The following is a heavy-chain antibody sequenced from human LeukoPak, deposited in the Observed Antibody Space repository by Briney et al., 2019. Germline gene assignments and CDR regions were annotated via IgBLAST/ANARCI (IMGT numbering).Heavy chain of an antibody. J-gene: IGHJ4*02. V-gene: IGHV3-74*01. CDR2: IKTDGSYT. CDR1: GFTFSNYW. Sequence: GGSLRLSGAASGFTFSNYWMHWVRQAPGKGLVCVSRIKTDGSYTDYADSVKGRFTISRDNAKNTLYLQMNSLRAEDTAVYYCAKDNDIYSIDYWGQGTLVTVSS. CDR3: AKDNDIYSIDY. D-gene: IGHD2-15*01.